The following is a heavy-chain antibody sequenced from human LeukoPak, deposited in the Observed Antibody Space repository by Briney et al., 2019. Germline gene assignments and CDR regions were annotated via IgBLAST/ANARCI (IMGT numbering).Heavy chain of an antibody. V-gene: IGHV2-5*01. Sequence: SGPTLVKPTQTLTLTCTFSGFSLSTSGVGVGWIRQPPGKALEWLALIYWNDDKRYSPSLKSRLTITKDTSKNQVVLTMTNMDPVDTATYYCAQYCDSAWYFDYWGQGTLVTVSS. J-gene: IGHJ4*02. CDR1: GFSLSTSGVG. D-gene: IGHD2-21*01. CDR3: AQYCDSAWYFDY. CDR2: IYWNDDK.